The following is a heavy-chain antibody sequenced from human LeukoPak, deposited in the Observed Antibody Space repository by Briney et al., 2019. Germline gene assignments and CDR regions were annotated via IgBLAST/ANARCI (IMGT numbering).Heavy chain of an antibody. CDR2: ISSSSTYI. Sequence: GGSLRLSCAASGFTFSSYAMSWVRQAPGKGLEWVSSISSSSTYIYYADSVKGRFTISRDNPKNSLFLQMNSLRAEDTAIYYCARDVAGSGGFDPWGQGTLVTVSS. V-gene: IGHV3-21*01. CDR1: GFTFSSYA. J-gene: IGHJ5*02. CDR3: ARDVAGSGGFDP. D-gene: IGHD6-19*01.